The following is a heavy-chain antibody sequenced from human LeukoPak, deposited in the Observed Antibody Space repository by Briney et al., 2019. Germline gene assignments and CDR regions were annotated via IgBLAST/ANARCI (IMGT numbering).Heavy chain of an antibody. CDR3: ARDRGAQGMVNWFDP. J-gene: IGHJ5*02. CDR2: IYYSGST. V-gene: IGHV4-39*07. D-gene: IGHD1-26*01. CDR1: GASIRSYY. Sequence: SETLSLTCTVSGASIRSYYWSWIRQPPGKGLEWIGSIYYSGSTYYNPSLKSRVTISVDTSKNQFSLKLSSVTAADTAVYYCARDRGAQGMVNWFDPWGQGTLVTVSS.